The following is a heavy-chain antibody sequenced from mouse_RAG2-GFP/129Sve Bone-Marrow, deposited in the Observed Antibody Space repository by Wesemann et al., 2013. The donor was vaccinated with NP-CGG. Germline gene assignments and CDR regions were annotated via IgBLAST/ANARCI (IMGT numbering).Heavy chain of an antibody. V-gene: IGHV3-8*02. D-gene: IGHD2-10*01. Sequence: EYAEYISYSGSTYYNPSLKSRISITRDTSKNQYYLQLNSVTTEDTATYYCASLAYYGNYVDYWGQGTTLTVSS. CDR2: ISYSGST. J-gene: IGHJ2*01. CDR3: ASLAYYGNYVDY.